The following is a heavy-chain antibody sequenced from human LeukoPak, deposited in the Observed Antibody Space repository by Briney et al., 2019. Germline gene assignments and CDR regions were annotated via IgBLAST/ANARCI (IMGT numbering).Heavy chain of an antibody. V-gene: IGHV1-3*01. CDR3: ARDHSSSWYFDY. CDR1: GYTFTSYA. D-gene: IGHD6-13*01. Sequence: ASVKVSCTASGYTFTSYAMHWVRQAPGQRLEWVGWINAGNGNTKYSQKLQGRVTITRDTSATTAYMELSSLRSEDTAVYYCARDHSSSWYFDYWGQGTLVTVSS. J-gene: IGHJ4*02. CDR2: INAGNGNT.